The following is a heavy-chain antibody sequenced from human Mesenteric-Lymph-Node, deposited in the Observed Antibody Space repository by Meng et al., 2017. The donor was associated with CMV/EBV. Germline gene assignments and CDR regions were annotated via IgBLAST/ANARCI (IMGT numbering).Heavy chain of an antibody. Sequence: ASVKVSCKASGYTFTSYDINWVRQATGQGLEWMGWMNPNSGNTGYAQKFQGRVTMTRNTSISTAYMELSSLRSEDTAVYYCARDRVVRGVIAHPYYFDYWGQGTLVTVSS. J-gene: IGHJ4*02. CDR2: MNPNSGNT. D-gene: IGHD3-10*01. V-gene: IGHV1-8*01. CDR1: GYTFTSYD. CDR3: ARDRVVRGVIAHPYYFDY.